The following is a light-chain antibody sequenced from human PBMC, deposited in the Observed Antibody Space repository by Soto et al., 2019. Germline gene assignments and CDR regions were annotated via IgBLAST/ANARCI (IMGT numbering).Light chain of an antibody. CDR3: SSYTTTATRL. CDR2: DVN. J-gene: IGLJ2*01. CDR1: SSDVGAYNF. V-gene: IGLV2-14*03. Sequence: SALTQPASVSGSPGQSITISCTGTSSDVGAYNFVSWYQHHPGKAPQLIFYDVNNRPSGVSDRFSGSKSGNTASLTISGLQAEDEADYYCSSYTTTATRLFGGGTKLTVL.